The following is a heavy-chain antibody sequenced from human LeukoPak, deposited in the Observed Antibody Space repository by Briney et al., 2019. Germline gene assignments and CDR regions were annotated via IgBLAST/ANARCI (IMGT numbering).Heavy chain of an antibody. J-gene: IGHJ4*02. D-gene: IGHD3-22*01. CDR1: GYTFTSYG. Sequence: RASVKVSCKASGYTFTSYGISWVRQAPGQGLEWMGWISAYNGNTNYAQKLQGRVTMTTDTSTSTAYMELRSLRSDDTAVYYCARERRYYDSSGYYYPPLDYWGQGTLVTVSS. CDR3: ARERRYYDSSGYYYPPLDY. CDR2: ISAYNGNT. V-gene: IGHV1-18*01.